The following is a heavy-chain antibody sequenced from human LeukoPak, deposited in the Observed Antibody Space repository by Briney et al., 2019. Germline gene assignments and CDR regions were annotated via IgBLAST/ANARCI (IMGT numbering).Heavy chain of an antibody. CDR1: GFTFSTYW. CDR2: IKQDGSEK. V-gene: IGHV3-7*01. D-gene: IGHD6-6*01. Sequence: GGSLRLSCAASGFTFSTYWMHWVRQAPGKGLEWVANIKQDGSEKYYVDSVRGRFTISRDNAKNSLYLQMNSLRAEDTAVYYCARAREYSSSSVDYWGQGTLVTVSS. J-gene: IGHJ4*02. CDR3: ARAREYSSSSVDY.